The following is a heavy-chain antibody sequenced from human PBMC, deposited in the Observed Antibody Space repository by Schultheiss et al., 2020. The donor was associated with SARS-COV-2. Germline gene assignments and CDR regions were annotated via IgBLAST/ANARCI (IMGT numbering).Heavy chain of an antibody. CDR1: GFTFSSYA. J-gene: IGHJ4*02. Sequence: GESLKISCAASGFTFSSYAMHWVRQAPGKGLEWVAVISYDGSNKYYADSVKGRFTISRDNSKNTLYLQMNSLRAEDTAVYYCASHYIADDYWGQGTLVTVSS. CDR2: ISYDGSNK. CDR3: ASHYIADDY. D-gene: IGHD6-13*01. V-gene: IGHV3-30-3*01.